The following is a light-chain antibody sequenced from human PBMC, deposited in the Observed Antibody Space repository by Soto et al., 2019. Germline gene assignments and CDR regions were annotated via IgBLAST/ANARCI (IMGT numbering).Light chain of an antibody. Sequence: QSVLTQPASVSGSPGQSITISCTGTSSDIGSYNLVSWYQHLPGKAPKLIIYEGTKRSSGVSNRFSGSKSGNTASLTISGLQAEDAADYYCCAYAGSATFVVFGGGTKLTVL. CDR1: SSDIGSYNL. V-gene: IGLV2-23*03. J-gene: IGLJ3*02. CDR3: CAYAGSATFVV. CDR2: EGT.